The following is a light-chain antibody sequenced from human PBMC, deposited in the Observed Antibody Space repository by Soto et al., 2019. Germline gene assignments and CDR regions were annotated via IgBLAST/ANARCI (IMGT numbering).Light chain of an antibody. V-gene: IGKV1-5*03. CDR3: QHDHSHPTS. Sequence: ITSLASQSISGLLAWYQQKPGKAPHLLIYKASSLESVVPSRFSGSGSGTEFTLTISSLHPRDVATYCFQHDHSHPTSVDHGTEVDIK. J-gene: IGKJ1*01. CDR1: QSISGL. CDR2: KAS.